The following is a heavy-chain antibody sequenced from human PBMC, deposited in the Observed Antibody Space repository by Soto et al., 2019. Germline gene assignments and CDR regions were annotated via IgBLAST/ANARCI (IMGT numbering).Heavy chain of an antibody. D-gene: IGHD4-17*01. CDR2: ISGSGGST. CDR1: GFTFSSYA. V-gene: IGHV3-23*01. J-gene: IGHJ6*03. Sequence: GGSLRLSCAASGFTFSSYAMSWVRQAPGKGLEWVSAISGSGGSTYYADSVKGRFTISRDNSKNTLYLQMNSLRAEDTAVYYCAKGLPYGDYYYYYYMDVWGKGTTVTVSS. CDR3: AKGLPYGDYYYYYYMDV.